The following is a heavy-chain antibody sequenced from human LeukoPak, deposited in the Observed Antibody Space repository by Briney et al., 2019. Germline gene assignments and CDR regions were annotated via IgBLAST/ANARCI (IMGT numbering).Heavy chain of an antibody. Sequence: GGSLRLSCAASGFTFSSYAMSWVRQAPGKGLEWVSAISGSGGSTYYADSVKGRFTISRDNSKNTLYLQMNSLRAEDTAVYYCGKEGSVAGPRWYYFDYWGQGTLVTVSS. D-gene: IGHD6-19*01. CDR3: GKEGSVAGPRWYYFDY. J-gene: IGHJ4*02. CDR1: GFTFSSYA. CDR2: ISGSGGST. V-gene: IGHV3-23*01.